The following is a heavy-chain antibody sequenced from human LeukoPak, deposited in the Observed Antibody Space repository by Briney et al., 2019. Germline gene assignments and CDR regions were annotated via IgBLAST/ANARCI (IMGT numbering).Heavy chain of an antibody. J-gene: IGHJ5*02. V-gene: IGHV4-59*01. CDR3: ARGVEGSWFDP. CDR1: GGSISSYY. CDR2: IYYSGST. D-gene: IGHD3-10*01. Sequence: SETLSLTCTVSGGSISSYYWSWIRQPPGKGLEWIGYIYYSGSTNYNPSLKSRVTISVDTSKNQFSLKLSSVTAADTAVYYCARGVEGSWFDPWGQGTLVTVSS.